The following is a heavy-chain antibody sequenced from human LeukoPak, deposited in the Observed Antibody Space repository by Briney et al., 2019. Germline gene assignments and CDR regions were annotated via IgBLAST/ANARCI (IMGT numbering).Heavy chain of an antibody. D-gene: IGHD5-24*01. CDR2: ISGSGSGGST. CDR1: GFTFSSSA. V-gene: IGHV3-23*01. Sequence: GGTLRLSCAASGFTFSSSAMSWVRQAPGKGLEWVSNISGSGSGGSTYYADSVKGRFTISRDNSKNTLYLQMNSLRAEDTAVYYCAKSGYNRFDYWGQGTLVTVSS. CDR3: AKSGYNRFDY. J-gene: IGHJ4*02.